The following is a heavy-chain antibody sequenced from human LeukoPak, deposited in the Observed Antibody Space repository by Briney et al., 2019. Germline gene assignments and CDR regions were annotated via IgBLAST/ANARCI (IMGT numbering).Heavy chain of an antibody. J-gene: IGHJ4*02. CDR1: GFTFSSYS. CDR2: ISSSSSYI. V-gene: IGHV3-21*01. Sequence: PGGSLRLSCAASGFTFSSYSMNWFRQAPVKGLEWVSSISSSSSYIYYADSVKGRFTISRDNAKNSLYLQMNSLRAEDTAVYYCARYHPNIPFDYWGQGTLVTVSS. D-gene: IGHD2/OR15-2a*01. CDR3: ARYHPNIPFDY.